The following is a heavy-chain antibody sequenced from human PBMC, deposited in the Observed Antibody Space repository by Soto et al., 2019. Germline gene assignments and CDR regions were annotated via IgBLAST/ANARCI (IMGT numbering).Heavy chain of an antibody. Sequence: AAVKVSYKPSGYTFTSYYMHWVRQPPGQGLEWMGIINPSGGSTSYAQKFQGRVTITRDTSMSTVYMELSSLRSEDTAVYYCARGTTVAHPYYYYGMDVWGQGTTVTVSS. D-gene: IGHD4-17*01. CDR2: INPSGGST. J-gene: IGHJ6*02. CDR1: GYTFTSYY. CDR3: ARGTTVAHPYYYYGMDV. V-gene: IGHV1-46*01.